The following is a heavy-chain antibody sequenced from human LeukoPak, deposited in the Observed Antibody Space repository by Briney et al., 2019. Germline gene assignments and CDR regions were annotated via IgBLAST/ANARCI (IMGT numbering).Heavy chain of an antibody. Sequence: GGSLRLSCAASGFTFSNTWMHWVRQAPGKGLVWVSRINSDERTTRYADSVKGRFTISRDNAKNTLYLQMNSLRAEDTAVYYCARIGDTSGWYNYFDYWGQGTLVTVSS. V-gene: IGHV3-74*01. D-gene: IGHD6-19*01. CDR1: GFTFSNTW. J-gene: IGHJ4*02. CDR3: ARIGDTSGWYNYFDY. CDR2: INSDERTT.